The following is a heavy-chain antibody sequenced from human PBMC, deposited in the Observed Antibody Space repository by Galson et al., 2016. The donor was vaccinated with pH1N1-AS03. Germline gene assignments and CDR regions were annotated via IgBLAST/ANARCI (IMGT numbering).Heavy chain of an antibody. CDR1: GGSMSGYY. V-gene: IGHV4-59*01. CDR3: ARTGSNGWYYFDS. Sequence: LSLTCTVSGGSMSGYYWSWIRQSPERGLEWIGCVYYSGTPTYNPSLKSQVTISVDTSKNQFSLELSSVTAADTAVYFCARTGSNGWYYFDSWGQGALVTVSS. J-gene: IGHJ4*02. D-gene: IGHD6-19*01. CDR2: VYYSGTP.